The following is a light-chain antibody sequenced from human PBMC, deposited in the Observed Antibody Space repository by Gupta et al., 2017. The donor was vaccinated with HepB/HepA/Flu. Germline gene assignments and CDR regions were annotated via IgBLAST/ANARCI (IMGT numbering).Light chain of an antibody. V-gene: IGLV3-1*01. CDR3: QAWDSSTAVV. CDR2: QDS. Sequence: SYELTQPPSVSVSPGQTASITCSGAKLGDKYACWYQQKPGQSPVLVIYQDSKRPSGIPERFSGSKSGNTATLTISGTQAMDEADYYCQAWDSSTAVVFGGGTKLTVL. CDR1: KLGDKY. J-gene: IGLJ2*01.